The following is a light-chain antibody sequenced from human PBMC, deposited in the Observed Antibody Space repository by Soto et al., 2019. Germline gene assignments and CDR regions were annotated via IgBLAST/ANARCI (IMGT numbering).Light chain of an antibody. CDR2: DAS. CDR3: QQRSEWPRT. CDR1: QSISSS. V-gene: IGKV3-11*01. J-gene: IGKJ1*01. Sequence: EIVLTQSPATLSLSPGERATLSCRASQSISSSLAWYQQKPGQAPRLLIYDASTRATGFPPRFSGSGSGTDFTLTIGSLEPEDFAVYYCQQRSEWPRTFGQGTKVDIK.